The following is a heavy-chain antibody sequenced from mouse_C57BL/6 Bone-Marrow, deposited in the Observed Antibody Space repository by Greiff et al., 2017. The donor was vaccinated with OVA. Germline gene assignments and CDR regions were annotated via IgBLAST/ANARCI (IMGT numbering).Heavy chain of an antibody. J-gene: IGHJ2*01. V-gene: IGHV1-50*01. CDR3: ARGGSFNYFDD. CDR2: IDPSDSYT. CDR1: GYTFTSYW. Sequence: QVQLQQPGAELVKPGASVKLSCKASGYTFTSYWMQWVKQRPGQGLEWIGEIDPSDSYTNYNQKFKGKATLTVDTSSSTAYMQLSSLTSEDSAVYYCARGGSFNYFDDWGQGTTLTVSS. D-gene: IGHD1-1*02.